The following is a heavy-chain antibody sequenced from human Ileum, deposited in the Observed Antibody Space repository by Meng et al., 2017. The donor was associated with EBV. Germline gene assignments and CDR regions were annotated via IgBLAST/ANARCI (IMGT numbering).Heavy chain of an antibody. CDR1: SHSICSTNC. CDR3: SRNVPGTIAYYG. J-gene: IGHJ1*01. CDR2: FYYRGST. Sequence: VHLPESGPGLVKPADTRSLRFAVSSHSICSTNCWGWIRQPPGKGLEWIGYFYYRGSTSYNLSLDSRVTMILVTSKNQFSLKLISVSAVHSAVYQCSRNVPGTIAYYGWGQGTLVTVSS. D-gene: IGHD3-16*01. V-gene: IGHV4-28*01.